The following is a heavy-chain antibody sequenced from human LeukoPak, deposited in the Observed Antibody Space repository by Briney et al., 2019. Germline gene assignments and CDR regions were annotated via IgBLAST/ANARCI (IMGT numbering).Heavy chain of an antibody. CDR1: GGTFSSYG. D-gene: IGHD5-18*01. CDR2: IIPIFATT. V-gene: IGHV1-69*13. CDR3: ARVLTSPHAMALYYYMDV. J-gene: IGHJ6*03. Sequence: ASVKVSCKASGGTFSSYGISWVRQAPGQGLEWMGGIIPIFATTKYAQKFQGRVTITADESTSTAYMELSSLRSEDTAVYYCARVLTSPHAMALYYYMDVWGKGTTVTISS.